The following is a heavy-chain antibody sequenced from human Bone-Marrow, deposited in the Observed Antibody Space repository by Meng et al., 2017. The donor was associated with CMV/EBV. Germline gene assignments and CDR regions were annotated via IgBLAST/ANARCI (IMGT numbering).Heavy chain of an antibody. D-gene: IGHD5-24*01. V-gene: IGHV2-5*01. J-gene: IGHJ5*02. CDR2: IYWNDDK. CDR1: GFSLSSSGVG. CDR3: ARARWLHLGLPVAP. Sequence: SGPTLVKPTQTLTLTCTFSGFSLSSSGVGVGWIRQPPGGTLEWLALIYWNDDKRYSPSLKSRLTISMDISKNQVVLTMTNMDPVDTATYYCARARWLHLGLPVAPWGQGLRVTGYS.